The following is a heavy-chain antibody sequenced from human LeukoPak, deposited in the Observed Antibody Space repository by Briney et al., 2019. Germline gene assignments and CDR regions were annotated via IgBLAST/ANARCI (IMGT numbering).Heavy chain of an antibody. CDR1: GFTFTSYW. V-gene: IGHV3-74*03. Sequence: PGGSLRLSCTASGFTFTSYWMQWVRQDPGKGLVWVSCIDNDGSRTKYADSVKGRFTISRDNAKNTVYLQMDSLRTEDTAVYYCVRGEAHGAWGQGTLITVSS. CDR2: IDNDGSRT. J-gene: IGHJ5*02. D-gene: IGHD1-26*01. CDR3: VRGEAHGA.